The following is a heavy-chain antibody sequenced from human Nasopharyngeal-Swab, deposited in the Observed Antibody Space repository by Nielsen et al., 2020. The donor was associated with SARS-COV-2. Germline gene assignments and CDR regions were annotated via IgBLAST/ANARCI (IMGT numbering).Heavy chain of an antibody. CDR3: ARRGSGSHGYYYGTDV. CDR1: GYSFTSYW. D-gene: IGHD1-26*01. CDR2: IYPCDSDT. V-gene: IGHV5-51*01. J-gene: IGHJ6*02. Sequence: KVSCKGSGYSFTSYWIGWVRQMPGKGLEWMGIIYPCDSDTRYSPSFQGQVTISADKSISTAYLQWSSLKASDTAMYYCARRGSGSHGYYYGTDVWGQGTTVTVSS.